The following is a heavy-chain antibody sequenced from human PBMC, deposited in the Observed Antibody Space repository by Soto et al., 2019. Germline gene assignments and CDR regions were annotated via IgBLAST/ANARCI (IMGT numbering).Heavy chain of an antibody. D-gene: IGHD5-12*01. Sequence: QVQLVESGGGVVQPGRSLRLSCAASGFTFSSDAMYWVRQAPGKGLEWVAVITYEGHNKYYADAVSGRFTISRDNSKNVVCIQMNGLRSADTAVYFCAVETYFYDGSWYGGLSCNGLDVWGQGTMVTVSS. CDR3: AVETYFYDGSWYGGLSCNGLDV. V-gene: IGHV3-30-3*01. J-gene: IGHJ6*02. CDR2: ITYEGHNK. CDR1: GFTFSSDA.